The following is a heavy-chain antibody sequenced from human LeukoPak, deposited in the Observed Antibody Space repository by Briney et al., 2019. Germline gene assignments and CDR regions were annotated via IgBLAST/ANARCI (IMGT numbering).Heavy chain of an antibody. CDR2: INSEGSST. CDR1: GFTLSTYW. Sequence: GGSLRLSCAASGFTLSTYWMHWVRQAPGKGLVWVSRINSEGSSTTYADSVKGRFTISRDNAKNILYLQMNSLRAEDTAVYYCASGDSMDYWGQGTLVTVSS. V-gene: IGHV3-74*01. CDR3: ASGDSMDY. D-gene: IGHD7-27*01. J-gene: IGHJ4*02.